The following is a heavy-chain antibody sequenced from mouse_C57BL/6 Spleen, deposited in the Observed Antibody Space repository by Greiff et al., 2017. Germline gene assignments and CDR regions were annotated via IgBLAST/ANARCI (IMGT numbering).Heavy chain of an antibody. Sequence: QVQLQQSGAELVRPGTSVKVSCKASGYAFNNYLLEWVKQRPGPGLEWIGVINPGSGGTSYNEKVKGKATLTADKSSSTADMQLSSLTSEDSAVYFFARSGYGYDRAWFAYWGQGTLVTVSA. CDR2: INPGSGGT. D-gene: IGHD2-2*01. J-gene: IGHJ3*01. CDR3: ARSGYGYDRAWFAY. V-gene: IGHV1-54*01. CDR1: GYAFNNYL.